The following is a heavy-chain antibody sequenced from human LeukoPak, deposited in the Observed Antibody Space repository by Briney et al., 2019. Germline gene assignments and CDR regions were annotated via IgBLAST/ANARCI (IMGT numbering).Heavy chain of an antibody. D-gene: IGHD1-14*01. CDR1: GGXMSTYY. V-gene: IGHV4-59*01. CDR2: IYYTGST. Sequence: SETLSLTCTVSGGXMSTYYWTWIRQPPGKGLEWIGFIYYTGSTNYNPSLKSRATISVDTSKNQFSLKLSSVTAADTAVYYCAGMRITTPTVRTLDYRGQGTLVTVSS. CDR3: AGMRITTPTVRTLDY. J-gene: IGHJ4*02.